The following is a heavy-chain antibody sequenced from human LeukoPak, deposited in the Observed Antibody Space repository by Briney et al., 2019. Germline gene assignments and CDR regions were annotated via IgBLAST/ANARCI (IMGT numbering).Heavy chain of an antibody. CDR1: GGTFSSYA. V-gene: IGHV1-69*05. CDR2: IIPIFGTA. J-gene: IGHJ4*02. CDR3: ATTYDYGGNSGALDY. D-gene: IGHD4-23*01. Sequence: SVKVSCKASGGTFSSYAISWVRQAPGQGLEWMGGIIPIFGTANYAQKFQGRVTITTDESTSTANMELSSLRSEDTAVYYCATTYDYGGNSGALDYWGQGTLVTVSS.